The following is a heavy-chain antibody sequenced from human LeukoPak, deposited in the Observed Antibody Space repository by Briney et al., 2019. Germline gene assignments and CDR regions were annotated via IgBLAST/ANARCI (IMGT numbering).Heavy chain of an antibody. J-gene: IGHJ4*02. CDR3: ARRYYGSGSYYNVDY. D-gene: IGHD3-10*01. CDR1: GYTFTGFY. V-gene: IGHV7-4-1*02. Sequence: GASVTVSCKASGYTFTGFYMHWVRQAPGQGLEWMGWINTNTGNPTYAQGFTGRFVFSLDTSVSTAYLQISSLKAEDTAVYYCARRYYGSGSYYNVDYWGQGTLVTVSS. CDR2: INTNTGNP.